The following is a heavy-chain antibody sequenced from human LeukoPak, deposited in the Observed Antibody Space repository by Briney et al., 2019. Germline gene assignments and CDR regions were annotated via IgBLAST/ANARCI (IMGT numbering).Heavy chain of an antibody. CDR1: GYTFTSYA. D-gene: IGHD3-22*01. Sequence: ASVKVSCKASGYTFTSYAISWVRQAPGQGLEWMGWISAYNGSTNYAQKLQGRVTMTTDTSTSTAYMELRSLRSDDTAVYYCARHHYYDSSGYYDYWGQGTLVTVSS. J-gene: IGHJ4*02. CDR3: ARHHYYDSSGYYDY. CDR2: ISAYNGST. V-gene: IGHV1-18*01.